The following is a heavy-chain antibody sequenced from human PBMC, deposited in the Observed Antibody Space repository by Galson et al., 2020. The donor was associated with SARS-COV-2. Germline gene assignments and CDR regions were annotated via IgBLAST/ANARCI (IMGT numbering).Heavy chain of an antibody. Sequence: SETLSLTCTVSGGSISSRNYYWGWIRQPPGKGLEWIASIYNTGSTYYNPSLQSRVTISVDTPKNQFSLMVTSVTAADTAMYYCARLSRGSSWLEGYFDYWGQGTLSPSPQ. CDR2: IYNTGST. D-gene: IGHD6-13*01. J-gene: IGHJ4*02. CDR3: ARLSRGSSWLEGYFDY. CDR1: GGSISSRNYY. V-gene: IGHV4-39*01.